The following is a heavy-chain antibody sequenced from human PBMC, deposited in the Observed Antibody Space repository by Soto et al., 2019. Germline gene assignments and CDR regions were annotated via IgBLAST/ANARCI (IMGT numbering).Heavy chain of an antibody. J-gene: IGHJ4*02. CDR3: ARIRNYYDSSGYPFDY. CDR2: INAGNGNT. V-gene: IGHV1-3*01. D-gene: IGHD3-22*01. CDR1: GYTFTSYA. Sequence: ASVKVSCKASGYTFTSYAMHWVRQAPGQRLEWMGWINAGNGNTKYSQKFQGRVTITRDTSASTAYMELSSLRSEDTAVYYCARIRNYYDSSGYPFDYWGQGTLVTVSS.